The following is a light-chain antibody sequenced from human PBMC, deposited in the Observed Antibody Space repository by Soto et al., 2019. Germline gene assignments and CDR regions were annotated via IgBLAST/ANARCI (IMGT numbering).Light chain of an antibody. CDR1: QSLLHSNGYTH. J-gene: IGKJ5*01. CDR2: LVS. Sequence: DIVLTQSPLSLPVTPGEPASISCRSSQSLLHSNGYTHLDWYLQKPGQSPQLLIYLVSNRASGVPDRVSGSGSGTDFTLKISRVEDEDVGVYYCMQTLPTPPMTFGQGTRLEIK. CDR3: MQTLPTPPMT. V-gene: IGKV2-28*01.